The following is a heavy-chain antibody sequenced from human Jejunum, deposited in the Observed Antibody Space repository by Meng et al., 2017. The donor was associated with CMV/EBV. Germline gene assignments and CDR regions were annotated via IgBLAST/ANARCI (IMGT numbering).Heavy chain of an antibody. CDR3: ENQQPWNYYYGMEF. Sequence: GSSFSAFNVNWVRQAPGKGLEWVAYISSTSSYIYYADSLKGRFTISRDNAKNSLYLQMNSLRAEDRAVYYCENQQPWNYYYGMEFWGQGTTVTVSS. D-gene: IGHD5-18*01. J-gene: IGHJ6*02. CDR2: ISSTSSYI. CDR1: GSSFSAFN. V-gene: IGHV3-21*01.